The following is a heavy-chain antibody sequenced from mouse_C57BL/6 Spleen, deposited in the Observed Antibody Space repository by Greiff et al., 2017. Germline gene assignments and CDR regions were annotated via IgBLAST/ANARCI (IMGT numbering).Heavy chain of an antibody. CDR1: GYTFTSYW. CDR3: ARRGPGRLDY. Sequence: VQLQQPGAELVRPGSSVKLSCKASGYTFTSYWMDWVKQRPGQGLEWIGNIYPSDSETHYNQKFKDKATLTVDKSSSTAYMQLSSLTSEDSAVYYCARRGPGRLDYWGQGTTLTVSS. CDR2: IYPSDSET. J-gene: IGHJ2*01. V-gene: IGHV1-61*01. D-gene: IGHD3-3*01.